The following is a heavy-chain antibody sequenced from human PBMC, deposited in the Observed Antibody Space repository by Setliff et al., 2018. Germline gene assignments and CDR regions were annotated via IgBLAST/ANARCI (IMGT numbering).Heavy chain of an antibody. Sequence: SETLSLTCAVSGYSISSGFSWVWIRQSPGKGLEWIGRILFSRDTYYNPSLNSRVTISADTSKNQFSLNLSSVTAADTAVYYCARDNRARHYMDVWGKGTTVTVSS. V-gene: IGHV4-38-2*02. CDR3: ARDNRARHYMDV. J-gene: IGHJ6*03. D-gene: IGHD3-10*01. CDR2: ILFSRDT. CDR1: GYSISSGFS.